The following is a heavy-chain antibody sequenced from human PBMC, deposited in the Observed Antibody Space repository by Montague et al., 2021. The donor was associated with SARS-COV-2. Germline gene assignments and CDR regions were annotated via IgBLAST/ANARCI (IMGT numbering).Heavy chain of an antibody. CDR3: ARGDHPQSGSWYFFDG. CDR1: GGSINYYY. V-gene: IGHV4-4*07. J-gene: IGHJ4*02. D-gene: IGHD6-13*01. Sequence: SETLSLTCTVSGGSINYYYWHWLRQSAAKGLEWIGRIYSSGNANYSPSPKSRVTMSVDTSQNQFSLKLNSLTAADTAVYYCARGDHPQSGSWYFFDGWGQGALVTVSS. CDR2: IYSSGNA.